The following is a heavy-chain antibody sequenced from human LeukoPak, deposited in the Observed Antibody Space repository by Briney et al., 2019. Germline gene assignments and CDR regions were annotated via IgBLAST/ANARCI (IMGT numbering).Heavy chain of an antibody. CDR1: GLTFSSYT. D-gene: IGHD6-19*01. V-gene: IGHV3-33*08. CDR3: ATVRGSDWYMDY. Sequence: PGGSLRLSCAASGLTFSSYTMSWVRQAPGKGLEWVALIWYDGSRDYYVDFVKGRFTVSRDNSKNTPYLQMKNLRAEDTAVYYCATVRGSDWYMDYWGQGTLVTVSS. J-gene: IGHJ4*02. CDR2: IWYDGSRD.